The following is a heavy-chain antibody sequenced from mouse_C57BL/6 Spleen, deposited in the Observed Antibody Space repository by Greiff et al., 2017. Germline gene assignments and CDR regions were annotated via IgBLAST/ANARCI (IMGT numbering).Heavy chain of an antibody. J-gene: IGHJ3*01. D-gene: IGHD1-1*01. V-gene: IGHV6-3*01. Sequence: EVKLVESGGGLVQPGGSMKLSCVASGFTFSNYWMNWVRQSPEKGLEWVAQISLKSDNYATHYAESVKGRFTISRDDSKSSVYLQMNNLRAEDPGMYYCTGPHYYGSSLFAYWGQGTLVTVSA. CDR3: TGPHYYGSSLFAY. CDR2: ISLKSDNYAT. CDR1: GFTFSNYW.